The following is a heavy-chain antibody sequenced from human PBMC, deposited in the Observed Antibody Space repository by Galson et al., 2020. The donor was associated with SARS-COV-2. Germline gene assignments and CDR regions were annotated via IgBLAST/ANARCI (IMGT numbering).Heavy chain of an antibody. CDR2: IKQDGSEK. CDR1: GFTFSSYW. CDR3: ARAPGYCSTTSCYTAKHFDY. D-gene: IGHD2-2*02. Sequence: QLGESLKISCAASGFTFSSYWMSWVRQAPGKGPEWVANIKQDGSEKYYVDSVKGRFTISRDNAKNSLYLQMNSLRAEDTAVYYCARAPGYCSTTSCYTAKHFDYWGQGTLVTVSS. V-gene: IGHV3-7*04. J-gene: IGHJ4*02.